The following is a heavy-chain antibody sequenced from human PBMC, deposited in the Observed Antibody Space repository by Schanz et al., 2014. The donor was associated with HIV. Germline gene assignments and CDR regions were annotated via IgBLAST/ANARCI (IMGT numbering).Heavy chain of an antibody. CDR2: ISGNGGST. Sequence: EVQLLESGGGLVQPGGSLRLSCAASTFTFNNYDMGWVRQAPGKGLEWVSGISGNGGSTYHADSVKGRFTISRDNAKNSLFLQMNSLRDEDTAVYYCARSEWVDQKWGQGTLVTVSS. J-gene: IGHJ4*02. CDR3: ARSEWVDQK. D-gene: IGHD6-19*01. CDR1: TFTFNNYD. V-gene: IGHV3-23*01.